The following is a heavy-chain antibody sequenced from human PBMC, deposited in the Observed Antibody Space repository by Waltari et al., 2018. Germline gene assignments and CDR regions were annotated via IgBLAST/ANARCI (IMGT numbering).Heavy chain of an antibody. CDR1: AGSINSYY. Sequence: QVQLQESGPGLVKPSETLSLTWPVPAGSINSYYWMCIRQPAGKGLEWIGRFYTSGRTNYNPSRKSRVTMSVDTSKKQFSLKLSSVTAADTAIYYCARETYGIDVWGQGTTVTVSS. J-gene: IGHJ6*02. V-gene: IGHV4-4*07. CDR2: FYTSGRT. CDR3: ARETYGIDV.